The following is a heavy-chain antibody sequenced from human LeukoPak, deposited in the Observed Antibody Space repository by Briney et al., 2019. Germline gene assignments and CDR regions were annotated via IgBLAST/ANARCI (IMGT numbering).Heavy chain of an antibody. J-gene: IGHJ1*01. Sequence: PGGSLRLSCAASGFTFSNYYMTWIRQAPGKGRQWISFISDSGNTIYYADCVEGRFTISRDNAKNSLYLQMHSLRAEDTAMYYCARSTLPGRSGRTEFFQHWGQGTLVTVSS. CDR2: ISDSGNTI. D-gene: IGHD6-19*01. V-gene: IGHV3-11*01. CDR3: ARSTLPGRSGRTEFFQH. CDR1: GFTFSNYY.